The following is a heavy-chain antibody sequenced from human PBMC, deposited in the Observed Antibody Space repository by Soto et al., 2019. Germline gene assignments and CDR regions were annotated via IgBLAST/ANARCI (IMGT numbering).Heavy chain of an antibody. CDR2: IWYDGSNK. CDR1: GFTFSSYG. V-gene: IGHV3-33*01. D-gene: IGHD6-6*01. CDR3: ARGEYSSSSSTHYYYYGMDV. J-gene: IGHJ6*02. Sequence: PXGSLRLSCAASGFTFSSYGMHWVRQAPGKGLEWVAVIWYDGSNKYYADSVKGRFTISRDNSKNTLYLQMNSLRAEDTAVYYCARGEYSSSSSTHYYYYGMDVWGQGTTVTVSS.